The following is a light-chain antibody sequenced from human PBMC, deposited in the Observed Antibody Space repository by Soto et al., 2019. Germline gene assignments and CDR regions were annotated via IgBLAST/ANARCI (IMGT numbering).Light chain of an antibody. CDR1: SSDVGSYNL. V-gene: IGLV2-23*02. Sequence: QSALTQPASVSGSPGQSITIFCTGTSSDVGSYNLVSWYQQHPGKAPKLMIYEVSKRPSGVSNRFSGSKSGNTASLTISGLQAEDEADYYCCSYAGSSTLLVFGTGTKVTVL. CDR2: EVS. J-gene: IGLJ1*01. CDR3: CSYAGSSTLLV.